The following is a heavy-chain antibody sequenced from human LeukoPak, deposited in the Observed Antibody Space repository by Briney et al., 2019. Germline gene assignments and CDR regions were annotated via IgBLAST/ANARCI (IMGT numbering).Heavy chain of an antibody. Sequence: SETLSLTCTVSGGSISSYYWSWIRQPPGKGLEWIGYFYYSGSTNYNPSLKSRVTISLDTSKNQFPLRLSSVTAADTAVYYCARGGGGSGWLSSLPGPHRGGFDYWGQGTLVTVSS. CDR3: ARGGGGSGWLSSLPGPHRGGFDY. CDR2: FYYSGST. J-gene: IGHJ4*02. V-gene: IGHV4-59*12. CDR1: GGSISSYY. D-gene: IGHD6-19*01.